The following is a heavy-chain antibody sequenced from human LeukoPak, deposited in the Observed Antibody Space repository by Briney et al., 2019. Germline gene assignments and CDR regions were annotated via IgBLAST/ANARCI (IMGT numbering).Heavy chain of an antibody. J-gene: IGHJ2*01. CDR1: RGSLTTYY. V-gene: IGHV4-59*01. D-gene: IGHD2-2*01. Sequence: PPETPSLTSTVSRGSLTTYYWSSIPPPPGEGLGWVGYIYYSGSTNYNPSHKSRVTISVDTSKNQFSLKLSSVTAADTAVYYCARDPYCSSTSCPYWYFDLWGRGTLVTVSS. CDR2: IYYSGST. CDR3: ARDPYCSSTSCPYWYFDL.